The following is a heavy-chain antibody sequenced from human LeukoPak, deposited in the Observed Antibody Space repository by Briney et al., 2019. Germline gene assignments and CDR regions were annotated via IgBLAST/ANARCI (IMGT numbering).Heavy chain of an antibody. V-gene: IGHV3-23*01. Sequence: GGSLRLSCAASGFTFSSYAMGWVRQAPGKGLEWVSAISGSGGSTYYADSVKGRFTISRDNSKNTLYLQMNSLRAEDTAVYYCAKVGGYSSGWLFDYWGQGTLVTVSS. CDR2: ISGSGGST. D-gene: IGHD6-19*01. J-gene: IGHJ4*02. CDR1: GFTFSSYA. CDR3: AKVGGYSSGWLFDY.